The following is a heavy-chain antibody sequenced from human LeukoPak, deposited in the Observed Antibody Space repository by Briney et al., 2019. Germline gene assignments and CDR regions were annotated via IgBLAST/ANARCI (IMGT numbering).Heavy chain of an antibody. J-gene: IGHJ4*02. Sequence: SVKVSCKASGGTFSTYAVNWVRQAPGQGLEWMGGIIPLFGTANYAQKFQGRVTITTDEFTSTAYMELSSLRSEDTAIYYCARVFARGGEISGSYYYYWGQGTLVTVSS. V-gene: IGHV1-69*05. CDR2: IIPLFGTA. D-gene: IGHD1-26*01. CDR1: GGTFSTYA. CDR3: ARVFARGGEISGSYYYY.